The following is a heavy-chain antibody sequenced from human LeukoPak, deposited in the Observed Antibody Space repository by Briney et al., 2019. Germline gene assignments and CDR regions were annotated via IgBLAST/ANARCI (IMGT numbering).Heavy chain of an antibody. CDR1: GFTFSGSA. J-gene: IGHJ4*02. Sequence: HTGGSLRLSCAASGFTFSGSAMHWVRQASGKGLEWVGRIRSKANSYATAYAASVKGRFTISRDDSKNTAYLQMNSLKTEDTAVYYYTRLTYYYDSSGYYHGNYWGQGTLVTVSS. CDR2: IRSKANSYAT. CDR3: TRLTYYYDSSGYYHGNY. V-gene: IGHV3-73*01. D-gene: IGHD3-22*01.